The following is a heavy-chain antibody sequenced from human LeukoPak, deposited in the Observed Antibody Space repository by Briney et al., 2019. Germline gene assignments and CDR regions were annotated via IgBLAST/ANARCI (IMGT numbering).Heavy chain of an antibody. CDR3: ARDRNYDSSGYYGVFDY. J-gene: IGHJ4*02. V-gene: IGHV4-38-2*02. Sequence: PSETLSLTCAVYGGSFSGYYWGWIRQPPGKGLEWIGSIYHSGSTYYNPSLKSRVTISVDTSKNQFSLKLSSVTAADTAVYYCARDRNYDSSGYYGVFDYWGQGTLVTVSS. CDR1: GGSFSGYY. D-gene: IGHD3-22*01. CDR2: IYHSGST.